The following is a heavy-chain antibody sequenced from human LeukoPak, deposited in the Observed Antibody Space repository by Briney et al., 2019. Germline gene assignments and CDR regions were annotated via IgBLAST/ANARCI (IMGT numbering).Heavy chain of an antibody. CDR3: ARETPSGSYRIRLYYFDY. V-gene: IGHV1-2*02. CDR1: GYTFTAYY. CDR2: INPNSGGT. D-gene: IGHD1-26*01. Sequence: ASVKVSCKASGYTFTAYYIHWVRQAPGQGLEWMGWINPNSGGTHYAQKLQGRVTMTTDTSTSTAYMELRSLRSDDTAVYYCARETPSGSYRIRLYYFDYWGQGTLVTVSS. J-gene: IGHJ4*02.